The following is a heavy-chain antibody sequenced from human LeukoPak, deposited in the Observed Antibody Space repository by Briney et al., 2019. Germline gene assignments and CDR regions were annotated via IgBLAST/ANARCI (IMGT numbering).Heavy chain of an antibody. V-gene: IGHV3-7*01. D-gene: IGHD6-13*01. Sequence: GGSLRLPCAASGFTFSSYWMSWVRQAPGKGLEWVANIKQDGSEKYYVDFVKGRFTISRDNAKNSLYLQMNSLRAEDTAVYYCARVGSHSSSFDYWGQGTLVTVSS. CDR1: GFTFSSYW. J-gene: IGHJ4*02. CDR3: ARVGSHSSSFDY. CDR2: IKQDGSEK.